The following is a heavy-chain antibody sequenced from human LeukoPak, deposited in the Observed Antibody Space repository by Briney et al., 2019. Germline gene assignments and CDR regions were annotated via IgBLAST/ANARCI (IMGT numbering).Heavy chain of an antibody. CDR3: ARGPTSYYFES. CDR2: IYYSGST. J-gene: IGHJ4*02. Sequence: SETLSLTCPVSGGSISTFYWSWIRQAPGKGLEYIGYIYYSGSTNYNPSLESRVTLSVDTSQNQFSLILSSVTAADTAVYYCARGPTSYYFESWGQGTLVTVSS. V-gene: IGHV4-59*01. CDR1: GGSISTFY. D-gene: IGHD2-15*01.